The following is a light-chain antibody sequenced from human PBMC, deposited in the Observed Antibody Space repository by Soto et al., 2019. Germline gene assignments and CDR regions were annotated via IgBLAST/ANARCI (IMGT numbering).Light chain of an antibody. Sequence: IVMTQSPATLSVSPGDRATLSCRASQSVSNNLAWYQQKPGQAPRLLIYGASTRATGIPARFSGSGSGTEFTLTISSLQSEDFALYYCQQYNNWPRTFGQGTKVDIK. CDR3: QQYNNWPRT. V-gene: IGKV3-15*01. CDR2: GAS. J-gene: IGKJ1*01. CDR1: QSVSNN.